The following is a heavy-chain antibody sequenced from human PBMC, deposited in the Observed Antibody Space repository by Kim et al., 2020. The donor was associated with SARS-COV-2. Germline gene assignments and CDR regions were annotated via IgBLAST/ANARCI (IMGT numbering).Heavy chain of an antibody. CDR1: GGTFSSYT. CDR3: ARDPGGLAAGTLDN. D-gene: IGHD6-13*01. V-gene: IGHV1-69*04. J-gene: IGHJ4*02. CDR2: IVRFVDIT. Sequence: SVKVSCKTSGGTFSSYTICWVRQAPGQGLEWLGRIVRFVDITNYAQKFQGRVTITANKSTNTAYMELSSLTSEDTAVYFCARDPGGLAAGTLDNWGQGALVIVSS.